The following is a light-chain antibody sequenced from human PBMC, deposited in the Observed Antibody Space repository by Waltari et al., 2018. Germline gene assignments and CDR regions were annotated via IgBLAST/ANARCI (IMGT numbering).Light chain of an antibody. CDR1: TGVGRS. CDR3: LQRSNWPPT. Sequence: VLTQSPATLSLSPGDRATLSCRASTGVGRSLSWYQQKPGHPPRLLIYDASTRATGIPARISGSGSGTDFTLTIGSLESEDFAVYFCLQRSNWPPTFGGGTTVEIK. J-gene: IGKJ4*01. V-gene: IGKV3-11*01. CDR2: DAS.